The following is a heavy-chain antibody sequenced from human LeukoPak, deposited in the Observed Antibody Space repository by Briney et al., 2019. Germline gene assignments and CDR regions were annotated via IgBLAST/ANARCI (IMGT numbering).Heavy chain of an antibody. CDR2: IYSGGST. CDR1: GFTVSSNY. CDR3: ATEDDSSGYFFRAQKHQPAY. V-gene: IGHV3-53*01. D-gene: IGHD3-22*01. Sequence: GGSLRLSCAASGFTVSSNYMSWVRQAPGKGLEWVSVIYSGGSTYYADSVKGRFTISRDNSKNTLYLQMNSLRAEDTAMYYCATEDDSSGYFFRAQKHQPAYWGQGTLVTVSS. J-gene: IGHJ4*02.